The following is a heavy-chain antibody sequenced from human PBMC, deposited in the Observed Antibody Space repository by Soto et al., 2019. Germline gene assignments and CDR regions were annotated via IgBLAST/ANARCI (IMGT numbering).Heavy chain of an antibody. V-gene: IGHV1-18*01. CDR3: ASSVQVVAATDAFDI. D-gene: IGHD2-15*01. CDR1: GYTFTSYG. J-gene: IGHJ3*02. CDR2: ISAYNGNT. Sequence: GASVKVSCKASGYTFTSYGISWVRQAPGQGLEWMGWISAYNGNTNYAQKLQGRVTMTTDTSTSTAYMELRSLRSDDTAVYYCASSVQVVAATDAFDIWGQGTMVTVSS.